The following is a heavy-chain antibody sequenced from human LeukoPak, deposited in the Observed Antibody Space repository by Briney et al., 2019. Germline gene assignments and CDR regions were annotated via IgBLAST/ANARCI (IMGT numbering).Heavy chain of an antibody. Sequence: GASVKVSCKASGYMFTGYYMHWVRQAPGQRLEWMGWINPNSGGTNFAQKFQGRVTMTRDTSISTAYMELSRLRSDDTAMYYCAGLVEGSYSYYGMDVWGQGTTVTVSS. V-gene: IGHV1-2*02. CDR3: AGLVEGSYSYYGMDV. J-gene: IGHJ6*02. CDR2: INPNSGGT. CDR1: GYMFTGYY. D-gene: IGHD2-21*01.